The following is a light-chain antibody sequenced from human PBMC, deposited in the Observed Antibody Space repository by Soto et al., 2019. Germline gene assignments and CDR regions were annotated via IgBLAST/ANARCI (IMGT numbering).Light chain of an antibody. V-gene: IGLV1-40*01. Sequence: QAVVTQPPSVSGAPGQRVTISCTGSSSNIGAGYDVHWYQQLPGTAPKLLIYGNINRPSGVPDRFSGSKSGTSASLAITGLQAEDDADYYCQSYDSSLSGWVFGGGTKVTVL. CDR1: SSNIGAGYD. J-gene: IGLJ3*02. CDR3: QSYDSSLSGWV. CDR2: GNI.